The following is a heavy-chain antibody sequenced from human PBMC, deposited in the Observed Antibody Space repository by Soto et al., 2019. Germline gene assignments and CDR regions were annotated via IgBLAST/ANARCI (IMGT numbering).Heavy chain of an antibody. CDR1: GGSISDISYY. CDR2: IYYSGST. V-gene: IGHV4-39*01. Sequence: LETLSLTCTVSGGSISDISYYWAWIRQPPGEGLEWIGTIYYSGSTNYNPSLKSRVTISVDTSKNQFSLKLSSVTAADTAVYYCARLRCTNGVCYIGPNWFDPWGQGTLVTVSS. D-gene: IGHD2-8*01. CDR3: ARLRCTNGVCYIGPNWFDP. J-gene: IGHJ5*02.